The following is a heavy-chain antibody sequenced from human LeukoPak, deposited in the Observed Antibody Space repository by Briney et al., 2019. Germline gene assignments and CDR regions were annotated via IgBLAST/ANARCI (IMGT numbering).Heavy chain of an antibody. CDR2: ISPDGGTT. CDR3: ARDYSGYDDY. D-gene: IGHD3-22*01. Sequence: GGSLRLSCAGSGYTFSRYWIHWVRQAPGKGLVWVSRISPDGGTTTYADSVKGRFTISRDNAKNTLYLQMNSLSGEDTAVYYCARDYSGYDDYWGQGTLVTVS. V-gene: IGHV3-74*01. CDR1: GYTFSRYW. J-gene: IGHJ4*02.